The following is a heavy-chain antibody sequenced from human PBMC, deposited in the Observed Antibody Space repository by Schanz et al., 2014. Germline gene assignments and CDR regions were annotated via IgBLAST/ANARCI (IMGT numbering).Heavy chain of an antibody. CDR1: GFTFSSYG. D-gene: IGHD1-26*01. Sequence: EVQLLESGGGLVQPGRSLRLSCAASGFTFSSYGMHWVRQAPGKGLEWISFINTGSNYINYADSVKGRFTISRDNTKNSLFLQLNSLRADDTAVYYCARNRGSGGQNWYYDLWGRGTLVTVSS. J-gene: IGHJ2*01. CDR2: INTGSNYI. CDR3: ARNRGSGGQNWYYDL. V-gene: IGHV3-21*04.